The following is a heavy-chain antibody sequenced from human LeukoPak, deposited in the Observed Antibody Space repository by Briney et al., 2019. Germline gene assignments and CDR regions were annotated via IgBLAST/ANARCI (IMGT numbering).Heavy chain of an antibody. J-gene: IGHJ4*02. CDR3: ARGRYASGIDY. D-gene: IGHD3-10*01. CDR1: GFTFSSYA. Sequence: GGSLRLSCAASGFTFSSYAMHWVRQAPGKGLEWVAVISYDGSNKYYADSVKGRFTISRDNAKNSLYLQMNSLRADDTAVYYCARGRYASGIDYWGQGTLVTVSS. V-gene: IGHV3-30-3*01. CDR2: ISYDGSNK.